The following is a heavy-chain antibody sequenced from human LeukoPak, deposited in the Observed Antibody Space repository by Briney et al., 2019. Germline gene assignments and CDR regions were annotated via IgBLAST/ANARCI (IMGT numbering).Heavy chain of an antibody. D-gene: IGHD5-24*01. Sequence: GGTLRLSCAASGFTFSSYGMSWVRQAPGKGLEWVSAISGSGGSTYYADSVKGRFTISRDNSKNTLYLQMNSLRAEDTAVYYCARGRDGYNVYFDYWGQGTLVTVSS. CDR2: ISGSGGST. J-gene: IGHJ4*02. V-gene: IGHV3-23*01. CDR3: ARGRDGYNVYFDY. CDR1: GFTFSSYG.